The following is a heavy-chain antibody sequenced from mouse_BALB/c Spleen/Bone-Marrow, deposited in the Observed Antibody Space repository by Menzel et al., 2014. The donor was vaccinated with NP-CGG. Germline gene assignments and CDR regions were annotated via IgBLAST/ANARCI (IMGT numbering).Heavy chain of an antibody. V-gene: IGHV1S127*01. J-gene: IGHJ4*01. CDR2: IDPSNSET. D-gene: IGHD2-14*01. CDR1: GYTFTSYW. Sequence: VQLQQSGPELVRPGASVKMSCKASGYTFTSYWMHWVKQRPGQGLEWIGMIDPSNSETRLNQKFKDKATLNVDKSSNTAYMQLSSLTSEDSAVYYCVRNYRYPRPYAMDYWGQGTSVTVSS. CDR3: VRNYRYPRPYAMDY.